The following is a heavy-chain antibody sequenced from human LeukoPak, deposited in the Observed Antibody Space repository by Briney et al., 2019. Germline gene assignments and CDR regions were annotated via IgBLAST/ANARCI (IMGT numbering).Heavy chain of an antibody. D-gene: IGHD2-2*01. CDR3: ARAGFQMSQLLSGHYYYYMDV. CDR2: MNPNSGNT. V-gene: IGHV1-8*03. Sequence: GASVKVSCKASGYTFTSYDINWVRQATGQGLEWMGWMNPNSGNTGYAQKFQGRVTITRNTSISTAYMELSSLRSEDTAVYYCARAGFQMSQLLSGHYYYYMDVWGKGTTVTVSS. CDR1: GYTFTSYD. J-gene: IGHJ6*03.